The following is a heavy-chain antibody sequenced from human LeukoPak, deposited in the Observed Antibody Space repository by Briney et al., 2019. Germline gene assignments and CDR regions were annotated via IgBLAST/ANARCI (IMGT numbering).Heavy chain of an antibody. Sequence: GGSLRLSCAASGFTFSSYSMNWVRQAPGKGLEWVSSISSSSSYIYYADSVKGRFTISRDNAKNSLYLQMNSLRAEDTAVYYCARGKIIYGYFDYWGQGTLVTVSS. CDR3: ARGKIIYGYFDY. D-gene: IGHD5-18*01. CDR1: GFTFSSYS. J-gene: IGHJ4*02. V-gene: IGHV3-21*04. CDR2: ISSSSSYI.